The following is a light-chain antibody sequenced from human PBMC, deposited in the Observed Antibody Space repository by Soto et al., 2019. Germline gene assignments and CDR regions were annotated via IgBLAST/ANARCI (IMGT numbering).Light chain of an antibody. J-gene: IGLJ2*01. CDR2: GNS. CDR1: SSNIGAGYD. Sequence: QSVLTQPPSVSGAPGQRVTISCTGSSSNIGAGYDVHWYQQLPGTAPKLLIYGNSNRPSGVTDRFSGSKSGTSASLAITGLHAEDEADYYCQSYDSSLSGSYVVFGGGTKLTVL. CDR3: QSYDSSLSGSYVV. V-gene: IGLV1-40*01.